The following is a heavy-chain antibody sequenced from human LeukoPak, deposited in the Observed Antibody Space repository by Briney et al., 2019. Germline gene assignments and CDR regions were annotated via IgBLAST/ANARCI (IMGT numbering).Heavy chain of an antibody. CDR1: GSTFSSHW. CDR2: IKQDGSDK. D-gene: IGHD3-16*01. CDR3: ASLNYGQVWGSPHYYFDY. Sequence: PGGSLRLSCAASGSTFSSHWMAWVRQAPGKGLEWVANIKQDGSDKYYLDSMKGRLTISRDNAKNSLYLQVNSLRVEDTAVYYCASLNYGQVWGSPHYYFDYWGQGILVTVSS. J-gene: IGHJ4*02. V-gene: IGHV3-7*01.